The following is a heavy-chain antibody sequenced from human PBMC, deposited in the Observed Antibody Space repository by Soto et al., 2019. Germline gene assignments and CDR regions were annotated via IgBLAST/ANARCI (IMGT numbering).Heavy chain of an antibody. D-gene: IGHD2-15*01. V-gene: IGHV1-69*01. Sequence: QVQLVQSGAEVKKPGSSVKVSCKASGGTFSSYAISWVRQAPGQGLEWMGGIIPIFGTANYAQKFQGRVTITADESTSTAYMELSSLRSEDTAVYYCARGNQNPAKDIVVVVAAYYDAFDIWGQGTMVTVSS. CDR1: GGTFSSYA. J-gene: IGHJ3*02. CDR3: ARGNQNPAKDIVVVVAAYYDAFDI. CDR2: IIPIFGTA.